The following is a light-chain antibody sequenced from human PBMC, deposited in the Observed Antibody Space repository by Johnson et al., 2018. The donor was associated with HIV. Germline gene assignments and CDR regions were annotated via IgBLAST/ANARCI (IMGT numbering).Light chain of an antibody. V-gene: IGLV1-51*02. J-gene: IGLJ1*01. Sequence: QSVLTQPPSVSAAPGQKVTLSCSGTSSNIGNNYVSWYQQLPGTAPKLLIYEDTRRPSGIPDRFSGSKSGTSATLGITGLQPGDEADYYCGTWDSSLSAYVFGTGTKVTVL. CDR1: SSNIGNNY. CDR2: EDT. CDR3: GTWDSSLSAYV.